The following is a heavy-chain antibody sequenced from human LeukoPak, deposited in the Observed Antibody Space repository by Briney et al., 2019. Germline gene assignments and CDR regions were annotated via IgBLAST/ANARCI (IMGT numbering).Heavy chain of an antibody. J-gene: IGHJ4*02. V-gene: IGHV1-46*01. Sequence: GASVKVSCKASGYTFTTYYIHWVRQAPGQGLEWMGIINPSGGSTSYAQKFQGRVTMTRDTSTSTVYMELSSLRSEDTAVYYCARDSSPVRYYDILTGSDYWGQGTLVTVSS. D-gene: IGHD3-9*01. CDR2: INPSGGST. CDR1: GYTFTTYY. CDR3: ARDSSPVRYYDILTGSDY.